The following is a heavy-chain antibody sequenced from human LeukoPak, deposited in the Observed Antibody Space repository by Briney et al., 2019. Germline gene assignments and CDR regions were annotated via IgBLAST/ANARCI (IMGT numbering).Heavy chain of an antibody. Sequence: ASVKVSCKASGYTFSSQYMHWVRQAPGQGLEWMGIINPGAGNTNYPQKFQGRVTMTGDTSTSTVYMELSSLRSEDTAVYYCARAMATTRKLLDYWGQGTLVTVSS. V-gene: IGHV1-46*01. D-gene: IGHD5-24*01. CDR1: GYTFSSQY. CDR2: INPGAGNT. CDR3: ARAMATTRKLLDY. J-gene: IGHJ4*02.